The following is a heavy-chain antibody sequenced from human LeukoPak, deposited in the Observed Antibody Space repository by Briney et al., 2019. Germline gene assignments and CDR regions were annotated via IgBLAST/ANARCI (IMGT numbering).Heavy chain of an antibody. CDR1: GYTLTELS. J-gene: IGHJ4*02. CDR3: ARPYSSSWYVHLDFDY. V-gene: IGHV1-24*01. D-gene: IGHD6-13*01. CDR2: FDPEDGET. Sequence: ASVKVSCKVSGYTLTELSMHWVRQAPGKGLEWMGGFDPEDGETIYAQKFQGRVTMIEDTSTDTAYMELSSLRSEDTAVYYCARPYSSSWYVHLDFDYWGQGTLVTVSS.